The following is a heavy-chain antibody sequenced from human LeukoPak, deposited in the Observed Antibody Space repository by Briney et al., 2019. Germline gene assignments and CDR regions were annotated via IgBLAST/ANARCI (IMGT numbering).Heavy chain of an antibody. CDR2: IIPILGIA. CDR3: ATGIANDLVGNSGYDFPLHDAFDI. V-gene: IGHV1-69*04. J-gene: IGHJ3*02. CDR1: GYTFTSYA. D-gene: IGHD5-12*01. Sequence: ASVKVSCKASGYTFTSYAISWVRQAPGQGLEWMGRIIPILGIANYAQKFQGRVTITADKSTSTAYMELSSLRSEDTAVYYCATGIANDLVGNSGYDFPLHDAFDIWGQGTMVTVSS.